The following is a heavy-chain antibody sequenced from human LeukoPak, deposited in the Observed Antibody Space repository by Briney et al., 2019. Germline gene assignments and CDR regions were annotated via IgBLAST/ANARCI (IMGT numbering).Heavy chain of an antibody. J-gene: IGHJ4*02. CDR2: INGDGSST. D-gene: IGHD6-19*01. Sequence: VSLRLSCAASGFILNNYWMHWVRQSPGEGPLWLARINGDGSSTSYAHSVQGRFSISRDNAKNTLYLQMNSLTAEDTAVYYCTRQWHTPSDYWGQGTQVTVSS. CDR3: TRQWHTPSDY. V-gene: IGHV3-74*01. CDR1: GFILNNYW.